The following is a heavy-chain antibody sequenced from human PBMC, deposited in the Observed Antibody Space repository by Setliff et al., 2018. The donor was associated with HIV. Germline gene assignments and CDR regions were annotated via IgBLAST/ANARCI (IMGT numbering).Heavy chain of an antibody. CDR2: ISSNGATT. V-gene: IGHV3-64D*09. J-gene: IGHJ6*03. CDR1: GFTFSSYA. Sequence: PGGSLRLSCSASGFTFSSYAMHWVRQAQGKGLQYVSAISSNGATTYYADSVKGRFTISRDNSKNTLYLQMSSLRPEDTAVYYCVKVACGGGICYLWYYYMDVLGKGTTVTVSS. D-gene: IGHD2-15*01. CDR3: VKVACGGGICYLWYYYMDV.